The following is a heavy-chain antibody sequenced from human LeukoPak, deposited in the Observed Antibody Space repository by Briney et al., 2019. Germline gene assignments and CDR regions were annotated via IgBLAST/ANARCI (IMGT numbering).Heavy chain of an antibody. J-gene: IGHJ4*02. Sequence: GGSLRLSCAASGFTFSRYWIHWVRQAPGKGLEWVSRINPDGSTTTYADSVKGRFTISRDNAKNTVYLQMNSLRAEDTAVYYCAKRGSVGTLGHFDYWGQGTLVTVSS. CDR3: AKRGSVGTLGHFDY. CDR2: INPDGSTT. V-gene: IGHV3-74*01. CDR1: GFTFSRYW. D-gene: IGHD6-13*01.